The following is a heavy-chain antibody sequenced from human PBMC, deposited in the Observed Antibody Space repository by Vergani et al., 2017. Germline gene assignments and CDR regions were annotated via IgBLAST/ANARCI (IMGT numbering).Heavy chain of an antibody. D-gene: IGHD2-2*01. CDR3: ARVANYCSSTSCEPYGMDV. Sequence: QVQLQQWGAGLLKPSETLSLTCAVYGGSFSGYYWSWIRQPPGKGLEWIGEINPSGSTNYNPSLKSRVTISVDTSKNQFSLKLRSVTAADTAVYYCARVANYCSSTSCEPYGMDVWGQGTTVTVSS. CDR1: GGSFSGYY. V-gene: IGHV4-34*01. J-gene: IGHJ6*02. CDR2: INPSGST.